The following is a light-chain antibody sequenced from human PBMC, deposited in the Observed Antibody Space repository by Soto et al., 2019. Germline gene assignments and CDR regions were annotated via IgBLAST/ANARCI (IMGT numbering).Light chain of an antibody. CDR3: QQYNIYSGIFT. Sequence: DIQMTQSPSTLSASVGDRVTITCRASQSTSSWLAWYQQKPGKAPKVLIYAASSLESGVPSRFSGSGSGTEFTLTISSLQPDDFATYYCQQYNIYSGIFTFGPGTKVDIK. J-gene: IGKJ3*01. CDR2: AAS. V-gene: IGKV1-5*01. CDR1: QSTSSW.